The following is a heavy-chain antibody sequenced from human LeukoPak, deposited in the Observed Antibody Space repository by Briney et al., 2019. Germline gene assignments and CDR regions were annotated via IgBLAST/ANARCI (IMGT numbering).Heavy chain of an antibody. D-gene: IGHD3-16*02. Sequence: SVKVSCKASGGTFSSYAISWVRQAPGQGLEWMGRIIPIFGTANYAQKFQGRVTITTDESTSTAYMELSSLRSEDTAVYYCARDLSSNRGAFDIWGQGTMVTVSS. CDR2: IIPIFGTA. CDR1: GGTFSSYA. J-gene: IGHJ3*02. V-gene: IGHV1-69*05. CDR3: ARDLSSNRGAFDI.